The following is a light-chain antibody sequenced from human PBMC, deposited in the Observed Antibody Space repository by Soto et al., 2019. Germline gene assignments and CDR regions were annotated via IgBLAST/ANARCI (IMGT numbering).Light chain of an antibody. V-gene: IGKV3-20*01. CDR1: QTFSSTS. Sequence: DIVLTQSPGTLSLSPGERATLSCRASQTFSSTSLAWYQQKPGQAPRLLIYGASSRATGIPDRFSGSGSGTDFTLTISRLEPEDFAVYYCQQYGSSPLTFGGGTKVDIK. J-gene: IGKJ4*01. CDR2: GAS. CDR3: QQYGSSPLT.